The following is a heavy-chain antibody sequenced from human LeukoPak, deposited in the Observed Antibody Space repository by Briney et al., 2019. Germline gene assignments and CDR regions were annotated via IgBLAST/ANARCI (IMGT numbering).Heavy chain of an antibody. CDR3: ARDLNTGMDV. J-gene: IGHJ6*02. CDR2: ISGNGRFI. CDR1: GFTFSDYY. V-gene: IGHV3-11*01. Sequence: VGSLRLSCAASGFTFSDYYINWIRQAPGKGLEWLSYISGNGRFIEYADSVKGRFTISRDNAQNLLYLQMNSLRAEDTAIYYCARDLNTGMDVWGRGTTVTVSS. D-gene: IGHD2/OR15-2a*01.